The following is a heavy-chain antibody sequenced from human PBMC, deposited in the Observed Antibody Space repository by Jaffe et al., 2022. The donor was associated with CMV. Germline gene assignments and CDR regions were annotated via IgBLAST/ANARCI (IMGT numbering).Heavy chain of an antibody. CDR1: EFTFSSYT. J-gene: IGHJ4*02. Sequence: EVQLVESGGGLVKPGGSLRLSCAASEFTFSSYTMNWVRQAPGKGLEWVSSISSSSGYIYYADSVKGRFTISRDNAKNSLYLQMNSLRAEDTAVYFCARGGRADIVIVPAADYWGQGTLVTVSS. D-gene: IGHD2-2*01. CDR2: ISSSSGYI. CDR3: ARGGRADIVIVPAADY. V-gene: IGHV3-21*01.